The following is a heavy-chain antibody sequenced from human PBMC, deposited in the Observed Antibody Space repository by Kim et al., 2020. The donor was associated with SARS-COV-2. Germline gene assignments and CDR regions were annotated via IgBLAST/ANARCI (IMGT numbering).Heavy chain of an antibody. CDR2: IYYSGST. V-gene: IGHV4-31*03. D-gene: IGHD1-26*01. CDR3: AREGFARPSSGSLPRYFDY. CDR1: GGSISSGGYY. J-gene: IGHJ4*02. Sequence: SETLSLTCTVSGGSISSGGYYWSWIRQHPGKGLEWIGYIYYSGSTYYNPSLKSRVTISVDTSKNQFSLKLSSVTAADTAVYYCAREGFARPSSGSLPRYFDYWGQGTLVTVSS.